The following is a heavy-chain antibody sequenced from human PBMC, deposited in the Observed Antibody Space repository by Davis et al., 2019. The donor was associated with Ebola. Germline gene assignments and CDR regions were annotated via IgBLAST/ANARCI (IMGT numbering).Heavy chain of an antibody. CDR3: ARDGGMMRTTYYYYYGMDV. V-gene: IGHV3-30*19. J-gene: IGHJ6*02. CDR1: GFTFSSYG. D-gene: IGHD1-1*01. Sequence: GESLKISCAASGFTFSSYGMHWVRQAPGKGLEWVAVIWYDGSNKYYADSVKGRFTISRDNSKNTLYLQMNSLRAEDTAVYYCARDGGMMRTTYYYYYGMDVWGQGTTVTVSS. CDR2: IWYDGSNK.